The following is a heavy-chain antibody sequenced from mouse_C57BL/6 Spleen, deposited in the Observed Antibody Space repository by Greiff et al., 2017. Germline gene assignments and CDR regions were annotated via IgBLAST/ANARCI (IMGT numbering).Heavy chain of an antibody. J-gene: IGHJ2*01. CDR2: ISYDGSN. CDR1: GYSITSGYY. V-gene: IGHV3-6*01. CDR3: ARWGPKDY. Sequence: EVKLEESGPGLVKPSQSLSLTCSVTGYSITSGYYWNWIRQFPGNKLEWMGYISYDGSNNYNPSLKNRTSITRDTSKNQFFLKLNSVTTEDTATYDCARWGPKDYWGQGTTLTVSS.